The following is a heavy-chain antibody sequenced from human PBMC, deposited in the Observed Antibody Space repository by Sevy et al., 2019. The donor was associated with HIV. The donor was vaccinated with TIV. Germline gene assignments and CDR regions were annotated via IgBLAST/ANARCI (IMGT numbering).Heavy chain of an antibody. J-gene: IGHJ4*02. CDR1: GYTISTYY. Sequence: ASVKVSCKASGYTISTYYMHWVRKAPGQGLEWMGIINPSGGSTDYAQRFQGRVSMTRDTSTSTVYMELSSLRSEDTAVYYCAREEWLKFFDYWGQGTLVTVSS. D-gene: IGHD3-3*01. CDR3: AREEWLKFFDY. V-gene: IGHV1-46*01. CDR2: INPSGGST.